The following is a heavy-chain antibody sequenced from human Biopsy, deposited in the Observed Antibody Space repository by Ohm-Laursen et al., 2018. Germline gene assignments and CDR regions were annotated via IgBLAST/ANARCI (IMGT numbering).Heavy chain of an antibody. V-gene: IGHV3-23*01. CDR1: GFTFSSYA. J-gene: IGHJ3*02. Sequence: GSLRLSCAASGFTFSSYAMSWVRQALEKGLEWVSGLSGSGHDTYYTDSVKGRFTIFRDNAKNTLYLQMNSLGVEDTAVYYCARDIYYITNWRAFDMWGQGTMVTVAS. CDR2: LSGSGHDT. D-gene: IGHD1-1*01. CDR3: ARDIYYITNWRAFDM.